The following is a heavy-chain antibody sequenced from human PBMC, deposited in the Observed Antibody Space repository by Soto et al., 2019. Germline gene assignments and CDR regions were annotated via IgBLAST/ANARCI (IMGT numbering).Heavy chain of an antibody. D-gene: IGHD4-17*01. Sequence: QVQLVQSGAEVKKPGSSVKVSCKASGGTFSSYAISWVRQAPGQGLEWMGGIIPIFGTANYAQKFQGRVTITADESTSTAYMERSSLRSEDTAVYYCARVGTSTVITLYGMDVWGQGTTVTVSS. V-gene: IGHV1-69*01. CDR2: IIPIFGTA. CDR3: ARVGTSTVITLYGMDV. J-gene: IGHJ6*02. CDR1: GGTFSSYA.